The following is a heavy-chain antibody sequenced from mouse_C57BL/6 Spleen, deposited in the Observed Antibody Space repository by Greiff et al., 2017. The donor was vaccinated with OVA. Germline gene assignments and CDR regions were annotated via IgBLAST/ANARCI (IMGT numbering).Heavy chain of an antibody. D-gene: IGHD2-3*01. CDR1: GFTFSDYG. Sequence: EVMLVESGGGLVKPGGSLKLSCAASGFTFSDYGMHWVRQAPEKGLEWVAYISRGSSTIYYADPVQGRFTISRDTAKNTLFLQITSLRSEDTAMYYCARGVYDGYHAMDYWGKGTSVTVSS. CDR2: ISRGSSTI. CDR3: ARGVYDGYHAMDY. J-gene: IGHJ4*01. V-gene: IGHV5-17*01.